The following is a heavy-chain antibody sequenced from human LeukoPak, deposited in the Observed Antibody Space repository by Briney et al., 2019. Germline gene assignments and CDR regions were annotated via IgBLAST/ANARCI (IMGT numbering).Heavy chain of an antibody. Sequence: SETLSLTCTVSGGSISSYYWSWIRQPAGKGLEWIGRIYTSGSTNYNPSLKSRVTMSVDTSKNQFSLKLSSVTAADTAVYYCAGAQSPNYYYYYYGMDVWGQGTTVTVSS. CDR1: GGSISSYY. J-gene: IGHJ6*02. CDR3: AGAQSPNYYYYYYGMDV. CDR2: IYTSGST. V-gene: IGHV4-4*07.